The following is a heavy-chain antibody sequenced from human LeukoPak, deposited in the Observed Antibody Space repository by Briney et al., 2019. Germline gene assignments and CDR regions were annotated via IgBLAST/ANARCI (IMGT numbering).Heavy chain of an antibody. D-gene: IGHD2-2*01. CDR1: GGSISSGGYY. Sequence: SQTLSLTCTVSGGSISSGGYYWSWLRQHPGTGLEWIGYIYYSGSTYYNPSLKSRVTISVDTSKNQFSLKLSSVTAADTAVYYCARAPRDQLLPEYYFDYWGQGTLVTVSS. J-gene: IGHJ4*02. CDR3: ARAPRDQLLPEYYFDY. CDR2: IYYSGST. V-gene: IGHV4-31*03.